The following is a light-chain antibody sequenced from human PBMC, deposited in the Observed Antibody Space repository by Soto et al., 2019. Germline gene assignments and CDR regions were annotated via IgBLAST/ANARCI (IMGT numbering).Light chain of an antibody. CDR1: SSDVGSYNL. CDR2: EGS. V-gene: IGLV2-23*01. CDR3: CPYAGSKRV. Sequence: QSALTQPASVSGSPGQSITISCTGTSSDVGSYNLVSWYQQHPGKAPKLMIYEGSKRPSGVSNRFSGSKSGNTASLTISGLQAEDEADYYCCPYAGSKRVFGTGTKVTVL. J-gene: IGLJ1*01.